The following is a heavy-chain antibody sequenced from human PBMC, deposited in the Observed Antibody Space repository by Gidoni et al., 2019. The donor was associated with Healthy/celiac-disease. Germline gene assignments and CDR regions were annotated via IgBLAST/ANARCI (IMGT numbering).Heavy chain of an antibody. D-gene: IGHD2-2*01. Sequence: EVQLLESGGGLVQPGGSLRLSGAASGITCRSYAMSWVRQAPGKGLECVSAIRGSGGSTYYADSVKVRFTISRDNSKNTLYLQMNSLRAEDTAVYYCAKAPLPGVPAQYFDYWGQGTLVTVSS. J-gene: IGHJ4*02. CDR2: IRGSGGST. CDR3: AKAPLPGVPAQYFDY. CDR1: GITCRSYA. V-gene: IGHV3-23*01.